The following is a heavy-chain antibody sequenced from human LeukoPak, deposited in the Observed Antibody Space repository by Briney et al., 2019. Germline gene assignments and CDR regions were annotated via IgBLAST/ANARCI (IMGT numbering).Heavy chain of an antibody. J-gene: IGHJ4*02. CDR2: ISGSGGST. V-gene: IGHV3-23*01. CDR1: GFTFSSYA. Sequence: AGGSLRLSCAASGFTFSSYAMSWVRQAPGKGLEWVSAISGSGGSTYYADSVKGRFAISRDNSKNTLYLQMNSLRAEDTAVYYCAKADYYDSSGYFYPFDYWGLGTLVTVSS. D-gene: IGHD3-22*01. CDR3: AKADYYDSSGYFYPFDY.